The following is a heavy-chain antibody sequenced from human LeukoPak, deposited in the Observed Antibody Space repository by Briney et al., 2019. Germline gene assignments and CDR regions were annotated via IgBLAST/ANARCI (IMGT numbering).Heavy chain of an antibody. CDR3: AKVKWKLIGYFDY. J-gene: IGHJ4*02. Sequence: HPGGSLRLSCAASGFTFSSYAMHWVRQAPGKVLEWVAVISYDGSNKYYADSVKGRFTISRDNSKNTLYLQMNSLRAEDTAVYFCAKVKWKLIGYFDYWGRGTLVTVSS. CDR2: ISYDGSNK. V-gene: IGHV3-30*04. D-gene: IGHD1-20*01. CDR1: GFTFSSYA.